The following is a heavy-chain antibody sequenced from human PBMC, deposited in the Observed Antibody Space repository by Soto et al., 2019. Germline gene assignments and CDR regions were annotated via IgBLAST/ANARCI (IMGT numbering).Heavy chain of an antibody. J-gene: IGHJ5*02. CDR3: ARTYSSSSGWFDP. CDR1: GGTFSSYT. Sequence: QVQLVQSGAEVKKPGSSVKVSCKASGGTFSSYTISWVRQAPGQGLEWMGRIIPILGIANYAQKFQGRVTITADKSTSTAYMELSSLRSEDTAVYYCARTYSSSSGWFDPWGQGTLVTVSS. V-gene: IGHV1-69*02. D-gene: IGHD6-6*01. CDR2: IIPILGIA.